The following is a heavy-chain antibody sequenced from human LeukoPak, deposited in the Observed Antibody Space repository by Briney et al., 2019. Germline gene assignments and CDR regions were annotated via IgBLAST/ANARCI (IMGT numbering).Heavy chain of an antibody. Sequence: PGGSLRLSCAASGFTFSSYAVSWVRQAPGKGLEWVSAISGSGGSTYYADSVKGRFTISRDNSKNTLYLQMNSLRAEDTAVYYCAITMGDYYDSSGYDNWFDPWGQGTLVTVSS. V-gene: IGHV3-23*01. CDR3: AITMGDYYDSSGYDNWFDP. D-gene: IGHD3-22*01. J-gene: IGHJ5*02. CDR2: ISGSGGST. CDR1: GFTFSSYA.